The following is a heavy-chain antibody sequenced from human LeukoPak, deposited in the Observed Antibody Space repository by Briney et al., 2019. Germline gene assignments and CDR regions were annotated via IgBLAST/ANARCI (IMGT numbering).Heavy chain of an antibody. D-gene: IGHD1-14*01. CDR1: GFTFSSYT. V-gene: IGHV3-48*04. CDR2: ILSDSATTI. CDR3: VRGTSHPV. Sequence: GGSLTLSCSTSGFTFSSYTTKWVRPAPGEGPEWISSILSDSATTIHYADSVKGRFTISRDNAKNSLYLQMNSLRVEDTAVYYCVRGTSHPVWGQGTTVTVSS. J-gene: IGHJ3*01.